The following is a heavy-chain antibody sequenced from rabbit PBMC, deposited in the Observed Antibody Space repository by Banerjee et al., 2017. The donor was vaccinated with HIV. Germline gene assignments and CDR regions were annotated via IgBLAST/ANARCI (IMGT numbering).Heavy chain of an antibody. V-gene: IGHV1S40*01. D-gene: IGHD8-1*01. J-gene: IGHJ4*01. CDR2: IYAGSSGST. CDR3: ARNEWDYAGTTYYSL. CDR1: GFDFSSSYY. Sequence: QSLEESGGDLVKPGASLTLTCTASGFDFSSSYYMCWVRQAPGKGLEWIACIYAGSSGSTYYASWAKGRFTISKTSSTTVTLQMTSLTGADTATYFCARNEWDYAGTTYYSLWGQGTLVTVS.